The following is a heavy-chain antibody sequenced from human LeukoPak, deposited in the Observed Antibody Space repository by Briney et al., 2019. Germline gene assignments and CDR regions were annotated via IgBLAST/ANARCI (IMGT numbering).Heavy chain of an antibody. J-gene: IGHJ4*02. CDR1: GASVRGYY. Sequence: PSETLSLTCTVSGASVRGYYWSWIRQPPGKGLEWIGYIHYTGNTDYNPSLTSRVTMSVDTSKNQFSLMLTSVTAADTAVYYCARGYGSGSCNNFNQWGQGLLVAVSS. CDR2: IHYTGNT. CDR3: ARGYGSGSCNNFNQ. V-gene: IGHV4-59*02. D-gene: IGHD3-10*01.